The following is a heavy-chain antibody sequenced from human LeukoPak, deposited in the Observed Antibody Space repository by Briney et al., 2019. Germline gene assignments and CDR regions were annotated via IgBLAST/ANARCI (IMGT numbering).Heavy chain of an antibody. CDR2: ISSSSSYM. CDR3: ARDRLAVADY. D-gene: IGHD6-19*01. V-gene: IGHV3-21*01. CDR1: GFTFSSYS. J-gene: IGHJ4*02. Sequence: PGGSLRLSCAASGFTFSSYSMNWVRQAPGKGLEWVSSISSSSSYMYYADSVKGRFTISRDNAKNSLYLQMNSLRAEDTAVYYCARDRLAVADYWGQGTLVTVSS.